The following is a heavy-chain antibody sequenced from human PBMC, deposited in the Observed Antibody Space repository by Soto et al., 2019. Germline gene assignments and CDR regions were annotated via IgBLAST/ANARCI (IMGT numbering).Heavy chain of an antibody. J-gene: IGHJ5*02. V-gene: IGHV2-5*02. CDR2: IYWDDDK. CDR3: AHRRGGSSWYEWNPLALNWFDP. Sequence: QITLKESGPTLVKPTQTLTLTCTFSGFSLSTSGVGVGWIRQPPGKALEWLALIYWDDDKRYSPSLKSRLTIPKDTSKNQLVITMTNRDAVDTATYYCAHRRGGSSWYEWNPLALNWFDPWGQGTLVTVSS. D-gene: IGHD6-13*01. CDR1: GFSLSTSGVG.